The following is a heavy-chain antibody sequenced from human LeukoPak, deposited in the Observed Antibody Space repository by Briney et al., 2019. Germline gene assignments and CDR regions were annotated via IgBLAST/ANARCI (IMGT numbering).Heavy chain of an antibody. Sequence: GGSLRLSCAATGFTFSSYAMSWVRQAPGKGLEWVSAISGSGGSTYYADSVKGRFTISRDNSKNTLYLQMNSLRAEDTAVYYCAKESGYNFDYWHWFDPWGQGTLVTVSS. D-gene: IGHD5-18*01. V-gene: IGHV3-23*01. J-gene: IGHJ5*02. CDR1: GFTFSSYA. CDR2: ISGSGGST. CDR3: AKESGYNFDYWHWFDP.